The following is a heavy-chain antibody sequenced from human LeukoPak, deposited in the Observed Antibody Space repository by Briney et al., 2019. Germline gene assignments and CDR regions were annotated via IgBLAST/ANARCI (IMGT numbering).Heavy chain of an antibody. J-gene: IGHJ4*02. V-gene: IGHV3-7*01. CDR2: IKQDGSEK. CDR3: ASDGRYCSGGSCYSYY. Sequence: PGGSLRLSCAASGFTFSSYWMSLVRQAPGKGLEWVANIKQDGSEKYYVDSVKGRFTISRDNAKNSLYLQMNSLRAEDTAVYYCASDGRYCSGGSCYSYYWGQGTLVTVSS. CDR1: GFTFSSYW. D-gene: IGHD2-15*01.